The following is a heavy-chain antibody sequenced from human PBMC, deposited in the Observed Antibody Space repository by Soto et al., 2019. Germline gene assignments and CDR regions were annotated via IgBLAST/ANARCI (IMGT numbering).Heavy chain of an antibody. CDR1: GFIFSSFA. CDR2: IRYDGTEK. Sequence: LRLSCAASGFIFSSFALHWVRQAPGKGLEWVAVIRYDGTEKYNGDSVKGRFTISRDNSKNTVYLEMTSLKAEDTAVYYCARDFTQVGPLDFWGQGTLVTVS. CDR3: ARDFTQVGPLDF. J-gene: IGHJ4*02. D-gene: IGHD1-26*01. V-gene: IGHV3-33*01.